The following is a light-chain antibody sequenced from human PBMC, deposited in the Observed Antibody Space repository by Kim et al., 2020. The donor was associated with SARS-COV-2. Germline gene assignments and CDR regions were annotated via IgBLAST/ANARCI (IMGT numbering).Light chain of an antibody. Sequence: VSARTVRSPCEGGDLIGDYCSWYQQKPAHAPILVVYRKNTRPSAVLVRFSGSSSGNTASLTITGAEAGDEADYYCYSRDGNDNVVFGGGTQLTVL. V-gene: IGLV3-19*01. CDR3: YSRDGNDNVV. CDR2: RKN. J-gene: IGLJ2*01. CDR1: DLIGDY.